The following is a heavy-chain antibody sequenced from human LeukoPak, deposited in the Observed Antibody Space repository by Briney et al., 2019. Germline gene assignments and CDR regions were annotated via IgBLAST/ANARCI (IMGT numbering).Heavy chain of an antibody. J-gene: IGHJ4*02. V-gene: IGHV3-9*01. CDR2: ISWNSGSI. D-gene: IGHD3-10*01. CDR1: GFTFDDYA. CDR3: AKEDYYGAGSTY. Sequence: GGSLRLSCAASGFTFDDYAMHWVRQAPGKGLEWVSGISWNSGSIGYADSVKGRFTISRDNAKNSLYLQMNSLRAEDTALYYCAKEDYYGAGSTYWGQGTLVTVSS.